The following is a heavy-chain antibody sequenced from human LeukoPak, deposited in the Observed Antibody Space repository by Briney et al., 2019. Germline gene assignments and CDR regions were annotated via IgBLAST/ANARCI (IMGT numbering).Heavy chain of an antibody. CDR3: VRRNYSSVWFDP. D-gene: IGHD1-7*01. CDR1: GYSFTSYW. V-gene: IGHV5-51*01. Sequence: GESLKTSCKGSGYSFTSYWIGWVRQMPGKGLEWMGLIYPAGSQTIYSPSFQGQVTISVDKSTRTAYLQWSTLKASDTAMYYCVRRNYSSVWFDPWGQGTLVTVSS. CDR2: IYPAGSQT. J-gene: IGHJ5*02.